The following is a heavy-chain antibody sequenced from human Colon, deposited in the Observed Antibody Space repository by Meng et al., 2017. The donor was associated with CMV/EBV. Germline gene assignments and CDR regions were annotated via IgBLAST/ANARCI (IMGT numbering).Heavy chain of an antibody. CDR2: IKSKTDGGTT. D-gene: IGHD6-19*01. J-gene: IGHJ4*02. V-gene: IGHV3-15*01. CDR1: FTFSNGR. CDR3: TTDVRIAVAGGDDY. Sequence: FTFSNGRMSWGRQAPGKGLEWVGRIKSKTDGGTTDYAAPVKGRFTISRDDSKNTLYLQMNSVKTEDTAVYYCTTDVRIAVAGGDDYWGQGTLVTVSS.